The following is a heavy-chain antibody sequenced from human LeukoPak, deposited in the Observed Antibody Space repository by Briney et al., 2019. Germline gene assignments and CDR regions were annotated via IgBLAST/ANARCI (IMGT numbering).Heavy chain of an antibody. CDR2: INPDSGGI. CDR1: GYTFSGYY. J-gene: IGHJ6*02. CDR3: AREAPTSDSSSWYGLWGYYYYGMDV. Sequence: GASVKVSCKASGYTFSGYYMHWVRQAPGQGLEWMGWINPDSGGIHYAQKFQGRVTMTRDTSISTAYMELRRLRSDDTAVYYCAREAPTSDSSSWYGLWGYYYYGMDVWGQGTTVTVSS. V-gene: IGHV1-2*02. D-gene: IGHD6-13*01.